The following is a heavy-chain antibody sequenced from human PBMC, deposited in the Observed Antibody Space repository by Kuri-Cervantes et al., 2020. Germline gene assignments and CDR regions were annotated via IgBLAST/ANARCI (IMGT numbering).Heavy chain of an antibody. Sequence: GWSLRLSCAASGFTFSGYSMNWVRQAPGKGLEWVSYITSSSSTIYYADSVKGRFTISRENAKNSLYLQMNNLRAEDTAVYYCARVGQSGSYYHYWGQGTLVTVSS. CDR3: ARVGQSGSYYHY. V-gene: IGHV3-48*01. CDR2: ITSSSSTI. J-gene: IGHJ4*02. CDR1: GFTFSGYS. D-gene: IGHD1-26*01.